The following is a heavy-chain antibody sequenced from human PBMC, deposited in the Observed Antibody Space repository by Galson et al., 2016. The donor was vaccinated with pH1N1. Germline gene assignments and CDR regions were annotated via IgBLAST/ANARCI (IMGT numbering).Heavy chain of an antibody. J-gene: IGHJ1*01. CDR2: IIPIVGMA. CDR1: GGTFSSYG. CDR3: ATCYSSSWYHQYFQH. V-gene: IGHV1-69*10. Sequence: SVKVSCKASGGTFSSYGISWVRQAPGQGLEWMGGIIPIVGMANYAQTFQGRVTMTADISTTTAYMELSSLRSEDTAVYYCATCYSSSWYHQYFQHWGQGSPVTVSS. D-gene: IGHD6-13*01.